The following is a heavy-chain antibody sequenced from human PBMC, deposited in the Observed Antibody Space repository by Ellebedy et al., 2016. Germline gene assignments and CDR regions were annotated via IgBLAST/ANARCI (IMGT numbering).Heavy chain of an antibody. CDR1: GFTFSSYA. Sequence: GESLKISXAASGFTFSSYAMSWVRQAPGKGLEWVSAISGSGGSTYYADSVKGRFTISRDNSKNTLYLQMNSLRAEDTAVYYCAKADGYNQGGAFDYWGQGTLVTVSS. CDR3: AKADGYNQGGAFDY. CDR2: ISGSGGST. J-gene: IGHJ4*02. D-gene: IGHD5-24*01. V-gene: IGHV3-23*01.